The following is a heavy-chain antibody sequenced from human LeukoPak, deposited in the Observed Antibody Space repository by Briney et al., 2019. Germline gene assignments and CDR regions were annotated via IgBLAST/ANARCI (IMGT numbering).Heavy chain of an antibody. D-gene: IGHD6-19*01. CDR1: GFTFYTYS. CDR2: ISSSGTYT. Sequence: GGSLRLSCAASGFTFYTYSMNWVRQAPGKGLEWVSSISSSGTYTYYADSVKGRFTISRDNAKNSLYLQMNSLRAEDTAVYYCARDSFNSGQALGIEGSGWYSAFDIWGQGTMVTVSS. V-gene: IGHV3-21*04. J-gene: IGHJ3*02. CDR3: ARDSFNSGQALGIEGSGWYSAFDI.